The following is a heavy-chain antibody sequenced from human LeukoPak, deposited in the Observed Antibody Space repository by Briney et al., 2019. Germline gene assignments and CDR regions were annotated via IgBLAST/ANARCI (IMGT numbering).Heavy chain of an antibody. J-gene: IGHJ4*02. CDR1: GFTFSSFD. CDR3: ARVAYGSGSYHFDY. D-gene: IGHD3-10*01. Sequence: GGSLRLSCAASGFTFSSFDMHWVRQAAGKGLEWVSGIGAGGDTYSPGSVKGRFTISRENGKNSLYLQMNSLRDGDTGVYYCARVAYGSGSYHFDYWGQGMLVTVSS. V-gene: IGHV3-13*04. CDR2: IGAGGDT.